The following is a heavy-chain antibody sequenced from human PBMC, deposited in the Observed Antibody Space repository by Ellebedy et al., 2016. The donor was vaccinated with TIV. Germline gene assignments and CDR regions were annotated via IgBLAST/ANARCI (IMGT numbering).Heavy chain of an antibody. CDR2: IRSTGSDK. D-gene: IGHD2-15*01. Sequence: PGGSLRLPCEALGFIFTNYNMNWVRQSPGKGLEGVSSIRSTGSDKYYAESVKGRLDISRENAQHTLFLQMNSLRVEDTAVYYCSSGWSTPDTWGQGTLVIVSS. J-gene: IGHJ5*02. CDR3: SSGWSTPDT. CDR1: GFIFTNYN. V-gene: IGHV3-21*06.